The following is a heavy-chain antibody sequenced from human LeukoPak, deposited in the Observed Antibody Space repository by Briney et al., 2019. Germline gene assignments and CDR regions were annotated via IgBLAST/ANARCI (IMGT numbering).Heavy chain of an antibody. CDR3: ARRGHASGSARGWYFDL. J-gene: IGHJ2*01. CDR1: GGSISSSSYY. CDR2: IYYSGST. Sequence: NPSETLSLTCTVSGGSISSSSYYWGWIRQPPGKGLEWIGSIYYSGSTYYKPSLKSRVTVSVDTSKNQFSLRLRSVTAADTAMYYCARRGHASGSARGWYFDLWGRGTLVTVSS. V-gene: IGHV4-39*07. D-gene: IGHD6-19*01.